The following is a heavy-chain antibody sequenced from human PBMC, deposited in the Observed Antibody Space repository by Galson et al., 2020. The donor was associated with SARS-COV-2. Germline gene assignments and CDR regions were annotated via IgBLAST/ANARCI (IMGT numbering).Heavy chain of an antibody. Sequence: GGSLRLSCAASGFTFSNFAMSWVRQAPGKGPEWVSGISGRGGRTRYIDSVKDRFTISRDESTNTLYLHMNPLRADDTAVYFCARGHGDWGGHYFDYWGRGTLITVSS. V-gene: IGHV3-23*01. J-gene: IGHJ4*02. D-gene: IGHD4-17*01. CDR2: ISGRGGRT. CDR1: GFTFSNFA. CDR3: ARGHGDWGGHYFDY.